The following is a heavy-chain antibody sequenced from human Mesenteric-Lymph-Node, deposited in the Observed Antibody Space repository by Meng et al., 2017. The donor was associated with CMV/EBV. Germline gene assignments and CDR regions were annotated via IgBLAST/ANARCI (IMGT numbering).Heavy chain of an antibody. CDR2: IKQDGSEK. J-gene: IGHJ4*02. CDR3: AGDGPMYSSSWYAY. Sequence: GGSLRLSCVASGFTFSGHWMSWVRQAPGKGLEWVANIKQDGSEKYYVDSVKGRFTVSRDNDKKSLYLQMNSLRAEDTAVYYCAGDGPMYSSSWYAYWGQGSLVTVSS. D-gene: IGHD6-13*01. CDR1: GFTFSGHW. V-gene: IGHV3-7*01.